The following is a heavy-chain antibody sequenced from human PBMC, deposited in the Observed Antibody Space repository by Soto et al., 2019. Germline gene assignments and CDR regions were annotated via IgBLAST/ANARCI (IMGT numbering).Heavy chain of an antibody. V-gene: IGHV4-59*01. CDR2: MYYNGNI. CDR1: GGSISDYY. D-gene: IGHD3-16*01. CDR3: ASGGNWFDP. Sequence: SETLSLTCNVSGGSISDYYWTWVRQSPEKGLEWIGYMYYNGNINYNPSLKSRVTISIDTSKNQFSLTLKSVTAADTAVYYCASGGNWFDPWGQGVLVTVSS. J-gene: IGHJ5*02.